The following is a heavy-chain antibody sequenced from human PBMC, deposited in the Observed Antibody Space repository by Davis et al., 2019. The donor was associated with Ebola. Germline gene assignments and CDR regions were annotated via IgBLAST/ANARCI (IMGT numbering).Heavy chain of an antibody. J-gene: IGHJ4*02. CDR1: GYSFTDDG. Sequence: ASVKVSCKASGYSFTDDGISWVRQAPGQGLEWMGWISTYNGNTNYAQKVQGRITMTTDTSTSTAYMELRSLRSDDTARYYCARDVRGITGPSEYWGQGTLVTVTS. V-gene: IGHV1-18*01. CDR2: ISTYNGNT. CDR3: ARDVRGITGPSEY. D-gene: IGHD1-1*01.